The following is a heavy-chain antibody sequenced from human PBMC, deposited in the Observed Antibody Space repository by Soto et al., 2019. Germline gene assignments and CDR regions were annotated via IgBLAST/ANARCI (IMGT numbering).Heavy chain of an antibody. J-gene: IGHJ6*02. CDR3: VRGKKYCSSTSCYGGGYYYYGMDV. CDR2: INHSGST. Sequence: PSETLSLTCAVYGGCFSRYYWSWIRQPPGKGLEWIGEINHSGSTNYNPSLKSRVTISVDTSKNQFSLKLSSVTAADTAVYYCVRGKKYCSSTSCYGGGYYYYGMDVWGQGTTVTVSS. CDR1: GGCFSRYY. V-gene: IGHV4-34*01. D-gene: IGHD2-2*01.